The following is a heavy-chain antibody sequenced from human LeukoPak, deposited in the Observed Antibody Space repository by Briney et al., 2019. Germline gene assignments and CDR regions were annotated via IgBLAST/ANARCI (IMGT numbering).Heavy chain of an antibody. CDR2: IFGSGGST. J-gene: IGHJ4*02. Sequence: GGSLRLSCAASGFTFSSYAMYWVRQAPGKGLEWVSGIFGSGGSTHYADSVKGRFTISRDNSKNTLYLQMNSLRAEDTAVYYCAKDGDWLLDYWGQGTLVTVSS. CDR3: AKDGDWLLDY. CDR1: GFTFSSYA. D-gene: IGHD3/OR15-3a*01. V-gene: IGHV3-23*01.